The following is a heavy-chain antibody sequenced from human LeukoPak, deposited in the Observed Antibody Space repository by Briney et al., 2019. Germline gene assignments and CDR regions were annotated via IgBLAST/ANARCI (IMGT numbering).Heavy chain of an antibody. CDR1: GFTVSSND. J-gene: IGHJ5*02. V-gene: IGHV3-53*01. CDR3: ARGPRGFDP. Sequence: GGSLRLSCEASGFTVSSNDMSWVRQAPGKGLEWASVIYSGGSTDYADSVKGRFTISRDNSKNTLYLQMNSLRAEDTAVYYCARGPRGFDPWGQGTLVTVSS. CDR2: IYSGGST.